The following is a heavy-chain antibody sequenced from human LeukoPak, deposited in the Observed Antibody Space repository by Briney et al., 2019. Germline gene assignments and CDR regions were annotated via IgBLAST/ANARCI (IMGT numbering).Heavy chain of an antibody. D-gene: IGHD4-17*01. J-gene: IGHJ6*02. V-gene: IGHV3-48*01. CDR2: ISSSSSTI. CDR3: ASDFFYGDYVQWARLAGMDV. CDR1: GFTFSSYS. Sequence: GGSLRLSCAASGFTFSSYSMNWVRQAPGKGLEGVSYISSSSSTIYYADSVKGRFTISRDNAKNSLYLQMNSLRAEDTAVYYCASDFFYGDYVQWARLAGMDVWGQGTTVTVSS.